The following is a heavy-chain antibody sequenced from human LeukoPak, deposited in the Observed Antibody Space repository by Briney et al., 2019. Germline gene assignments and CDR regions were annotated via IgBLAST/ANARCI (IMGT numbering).Heavy chain of an antibody. V-gene: IGHV1-69*06. CDR2: IIPIFGTA. J-gene: IGHJ4*02. CDR1: GGTFSSYA. Sequence: VASVKVSCKASGGTFSSYAISWVRQAPGQGLEWMGGIIPIFGTANYAQKFQGRVTITADKSTSTAYMELSSLRSEDTAVYYCASDSSLSLTGYYNSPYHFDYWGQGTLVTVSS. D-gene: IGHD3-9*01. CDR3: ASDSSLSLTGYYNSPYHFDY.